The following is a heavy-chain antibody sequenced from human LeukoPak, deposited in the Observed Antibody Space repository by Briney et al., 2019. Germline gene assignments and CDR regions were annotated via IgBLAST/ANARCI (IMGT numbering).Heavy chain of an antibody. V-gene: IGHV4-34*01. CDR1: GGSFSGYY. Sequence: SETLSLTCAVYGGSFSGYYWSWIRQPPGKGLEWIGEINHSGSTNYNVSLKSRVTISVDTSKNQFSLKLSSVTAADTAVYYCARDHGGYFDYWGQGTLVTVSS. CDR3: ARDHGGYFDY. CDR2: INHSGST. D-gene: IGHD4-17*01. J-gene: IGHJ4*02.